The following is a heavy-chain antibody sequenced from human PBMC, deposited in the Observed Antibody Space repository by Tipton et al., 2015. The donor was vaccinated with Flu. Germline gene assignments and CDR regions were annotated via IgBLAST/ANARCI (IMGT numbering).Heavy chain of an antibody. CDR1: GESFSGYY. Sequence: TLSLTCSVHGESFSGYYWSWIRQTPGKGLEWIGEINYRGSTNYNPSLKSRVTISVDTSKNQFSLKLSSVTAADTAVYYCARGRVRGGLWGQGTLVTVSS. V-gene: IGHV4-34*01. CDR3: ARGRVRGGL. J-gene: IGHJ4*02. D-gene: IGHD3-16*01. CDR2: INYRGST.